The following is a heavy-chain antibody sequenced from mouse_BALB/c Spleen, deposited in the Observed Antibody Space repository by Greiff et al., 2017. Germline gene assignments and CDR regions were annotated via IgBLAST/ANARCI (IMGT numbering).Heavy chain of an antibody. V-gene: IGHV7-3*02. J-gene: IGHJ4*01. Sequence: EVKLVESGGGLVQPGGSLRLSCATSGFTFTDYYMSWVRQPPGKALEWLGFIRNKANGYTTEYSASVKGRFTISRDNSQSILYLQMNTLRAEDSATYYCARDGDYYAMDYWGQGTSVTVSS. CDR2: IRNKANGYTT. CDR3: ARDGDYYAMDY. CDR1: GFTFTDYY.